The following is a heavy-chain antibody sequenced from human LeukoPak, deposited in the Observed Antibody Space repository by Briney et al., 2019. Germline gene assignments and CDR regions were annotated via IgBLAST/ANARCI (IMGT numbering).Heavy chain of an antibody. J-gene: IGHJ6*02. CDR2: IIPIFGTA. V-gene: IGHV1-69*13. D-gene: IGHD6-25*01. CDR3: ASLPSGRDYYGMDV. Sequence: ASVKVSCKASGYIFTSYSIHWVRQAPGQGLEWMGGIIPIFGTANYAQKFQGRVTITADESTSTAYMELSSLRSEDTAVYYCASLPSGRDYYGMDVWGQGTTVTVSS. CDR1: GYIFTSYS.